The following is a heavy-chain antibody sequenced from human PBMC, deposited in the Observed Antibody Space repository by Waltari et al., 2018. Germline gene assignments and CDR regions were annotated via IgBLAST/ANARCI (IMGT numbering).Heavy chain of an antibody. J-gene: IGHJ4*02. CDR3: AREGWAIDY. CDR2: IYTSGST. V-gene: IGHV4-61*02. CDR1: GGSISSGSYY. Sequence: QVQLQESGPGLVKPSQTLSLTCTVSGGSISSGSYYWSWIRQPAGKGLEWIGRIYTSGSTNYNPPLKSRVTISVDTSKNQFSLKLSSVTAADTAVYYCAREGWAIDYWGQGTLVTVSS. D-gene: IGHD6-19*01.